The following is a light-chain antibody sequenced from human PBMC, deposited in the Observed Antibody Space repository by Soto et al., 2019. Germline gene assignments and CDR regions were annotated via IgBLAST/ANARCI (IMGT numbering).Light chain of an antibody. CDR2: GGS. CDR1: QSVGRRW. J-gene: IGKJ1*01. CDR3: QRYYRSRT. Sequence: EIVLTQAPGTVYLSPGERATLSCRASQSVGRRWLAWYQQKPGQAPRVLIYGGSNRATGIPDRFSGSWSGTDFTLTIIRLDPEDVAVYYLQRYYRSRTFGQGTKVEMK. V-gene: IGKV3-20*01.